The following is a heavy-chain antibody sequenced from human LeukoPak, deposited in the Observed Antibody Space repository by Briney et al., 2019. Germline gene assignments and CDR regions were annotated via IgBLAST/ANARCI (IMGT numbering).Heavy chain of an antibody. V-gene: IGHV3-30*01. D-gene: IGHD3-16*01. CDR2: ISYDGSNK. Sequence: PGGSLRLSCAASGFTFSSYAMHWVRQAPGKGIEWVAVISYDGSNKYYADSVKGRFTISRDNSKNTLYLQMNSLRAEDTAVYYCARDLGGLDLYDYESDYWGQGTLVTVSS. CDR3: ARDLGGLDLYDYESDY. J-gene: IGHJ4*02. CDR1: GFTFSSYA.